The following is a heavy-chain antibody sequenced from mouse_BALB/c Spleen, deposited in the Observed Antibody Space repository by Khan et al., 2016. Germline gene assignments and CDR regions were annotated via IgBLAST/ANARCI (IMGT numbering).Heavy chain of an antibody. J-gene: IGHJ4*01. D-gene: IGHD1-1*01. V-gene: IGHV4-1*02. Sequence: EVKLLESGGGLVQPGGSLKLSCAASGFDFSRYWMSWVRQAPGKGLEWIGEINPDSSTINYTPSLKDKFIISRDNAKNTLYLQMSKVISEDTAVYYCARLGYYGTMDYWGQGTSVTVSS. CDR2: INPDSSTI. CDR1: GFDFSRYW. CDR3: ARLGYYGTMDY.